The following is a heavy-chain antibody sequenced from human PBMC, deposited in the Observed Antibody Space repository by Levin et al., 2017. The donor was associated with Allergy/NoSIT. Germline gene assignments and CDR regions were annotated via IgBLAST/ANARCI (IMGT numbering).Heavy chain of an antibody. Sequence: GGSLRLSCAVSGFTFSDHYMDWVRQAPGKGLEWVGRTRNKANSYTTEYAASVKGRFTISRDDPKNSLYLQMNSLKTEDTAVYYCVRSVVGYCSGGRCSAFEYWGQGTLVTVSS. J-gene: IGHJ4*02. CDR2: TRNKANSYTT. CDR3: VRSVVGYCSGGRCSAFEY. V-gene: IGHV3-72*01. D-gene: IGHD2-15*01. CDR1: GFTFSDHY.